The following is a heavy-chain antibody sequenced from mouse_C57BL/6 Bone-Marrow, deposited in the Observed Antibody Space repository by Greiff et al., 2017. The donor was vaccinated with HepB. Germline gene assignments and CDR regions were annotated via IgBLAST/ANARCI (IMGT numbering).Heavy chain of an antibody. Sequence: VQLQQSGPELAKPGASVKISCKASGYAFSSSWMNWVKQRPGKGLEWIGRIYPGDGDTNYNGKFKGKATLTADKSSSTAYMQLSSLTSEDSAVYFCARRGSSYRYFDVWGTGTTVTVSS. CDR1: GYAFSSSW. J-gene: IGHJ1*03. V-gene: IGHV1-82*01. CDR2: IYPGDGDT. D-gene: IGHD1-1*01. CDR3: ARRGSSYRYFDV.